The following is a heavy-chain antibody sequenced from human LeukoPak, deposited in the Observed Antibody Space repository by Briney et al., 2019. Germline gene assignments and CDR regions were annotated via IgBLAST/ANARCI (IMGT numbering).Heavy chain of an antibody. Sequence: PGGSLRLSCAASGFTFSNFEMNWVRQAPGKGLEWVSYISRSGTTTYHADSVKGRFTISRDNAKNSLYLQMNSLRTEDAAVYYCARGPGGSGSYYDYWGQGTLVTVSS. D-gene: IGHD3-10*01. V-gene: IGHV3-48*03. CDR1: GFTFSNFE. CDR2: ISRSGTTT. J-gene: IGHJ4*02. CDR3: ARGPGGSGSYYDY.